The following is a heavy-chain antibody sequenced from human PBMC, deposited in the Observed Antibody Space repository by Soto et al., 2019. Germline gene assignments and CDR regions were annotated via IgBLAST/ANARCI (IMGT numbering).Heavy chain of an antibody. D-gene: IGHD3-22*01. Sequence: QVHLMQSGAEVKKPGSSVKVSCKASGGTFGSDAITWVRQAPGQGLEWVGRIIPIFGTTNYAQNLQGRVTISADKSTLTSYMEIHSLTSDDTALYYCARDRTDSGYYTNWLDPWGQGTQVTVSS. CDR3: ARDRTDSGYYTNWLDP. V-gene: IGHV1-69*06. CDR1: GGTFGSDA. CDR2: IIPIFGTT. J-gene: IGHJ5*02.